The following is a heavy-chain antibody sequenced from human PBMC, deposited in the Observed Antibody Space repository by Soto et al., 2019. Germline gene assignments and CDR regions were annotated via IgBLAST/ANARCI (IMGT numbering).Heavy chain of an antibody. CDR3: ARLGHPGH. CDR1: GGSLRNSV. V-gene: IGHV1-69*01. Sequence: QVQLVQSGAEVKKPGSSVKVSCTASGGSLRNSVISWVRQAPAQRLEWMGGVIPILGTANYAQKFQGRVTMPADDATSTAYMDLSSLSPDDTAVYYCARLGHPGHWGPGTLVIVSA. J-gene: IGHJ4*01. CDR2: VIPILGTA.